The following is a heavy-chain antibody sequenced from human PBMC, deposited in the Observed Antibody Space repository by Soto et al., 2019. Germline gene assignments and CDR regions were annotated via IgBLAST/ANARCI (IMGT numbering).Heavy chain of an antibody. D-gene: IGHD3-3*01. V-gene: IGHV4-61*01. CDR2: VYHTGRT. J-gene: IGHJ4*02. CDR1: GGSFKSGSYS. CDR3: ARDFAYFDS. Sequence: SETLSLTCTVPGGSFKSGSYSWSWIRQPPGKGLEWIGYVYHTGRTSYNPSLKSRVSISMDTSKNQFSLNLDSVTAADTAVYFCARDFAYFDSWGQGTLVTVSS.